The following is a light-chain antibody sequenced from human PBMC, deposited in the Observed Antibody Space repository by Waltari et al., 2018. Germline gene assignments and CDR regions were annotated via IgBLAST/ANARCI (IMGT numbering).Light chain of an antibody. J-gene: IGKJ1*01. Sequence: DVVLAQSPLSLPVTLGQPASISCRSSQSLVNTDRNIYLNWFHQRPGQSPRRLIYKVSNRDSGVPDRFSGSGSGTDFTLKISRLEADDVGVYFCMQGTHWPPTFGQGTKVEIK. CDR3: MQGTHWPPT. CDR2: KVS. CDR1: QSLVNTDRNIY. V-gene: IGKV2-30*01.